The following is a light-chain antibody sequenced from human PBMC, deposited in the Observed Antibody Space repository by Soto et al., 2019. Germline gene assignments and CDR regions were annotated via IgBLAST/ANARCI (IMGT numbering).Light chain of an antibody. V-gene: IGKV3-11*01. CDR2: DAY. CDR3: QQRHMWPIT. Sequence: EVVLTQSPVTLSLSPGERATLSCRASQSFRGLLAWYQQKPGQAPRLLIYDAYNMATGIPPRFSGSGSGTYCTITISSLEPEESAVYYCQQRHMWPITFGQGTLREI. CDR1: QSFRGL. J-gene: IGKJ5*01.